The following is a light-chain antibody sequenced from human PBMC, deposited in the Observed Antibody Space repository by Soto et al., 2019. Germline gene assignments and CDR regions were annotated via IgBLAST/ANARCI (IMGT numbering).Light chain of an antibody. V-gene: IGKV1-5*03. J-gene: IGKJ1*01. Sequence: DIQMTQSPSTLSGSFGDRVTITCRASQTISSWLAWYQQKPGKAPKLLIYKASTLKSGVPSRFSGSGSGTDFTLTISSLQTEDCATYYCLQDYNYPWTFGQGTKVDIK. CDR2: KAS. CDR1: QTISSW. CDR3: LQDYNYPWT.